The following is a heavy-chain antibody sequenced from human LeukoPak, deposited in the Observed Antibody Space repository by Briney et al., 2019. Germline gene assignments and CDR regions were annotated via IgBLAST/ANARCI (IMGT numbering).Heavy chain of an antibody. Sequence: GGSLRLSCAASGFTFSSYSMNWVRQAPGKGLEWVSYISSSSSTIYYADSVKGRFTISRDNAKNSLYLQMNSLRDEDTAVYYCAGEMKTSSSWLIYGMDVWGQGTTVTVSS. V-gene: IGHV3-48*02. CDR1: GFTFSSYS. CDR3: AGEMKTSSSWLIYGMDV. CDR2: ISSSSSTI. J-gene: IGHJ6*02. D-gene: IGHD6-13*01.